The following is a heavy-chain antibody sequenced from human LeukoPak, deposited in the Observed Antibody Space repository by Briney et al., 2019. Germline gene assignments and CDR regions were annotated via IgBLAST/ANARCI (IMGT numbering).Heavy chain of an antibody. V-gene: IGHV3-23*01. Sequence: GGSLRLSCAASGFTFNNNAMSWVRQAPGKGLEWVSFISGSGGNTYYADSVKGRVTISRDNSKNTLYLQMNSQRAEDTALYYCAKFRGGSNQALYFDYWGQGTLVTVSS. D-gene: IGHD2-15*01. CDR1: GFTFNNNA. CDR3: AKFRGGSNQALYFDY. J-gene: IGHJ4*02. CDR2: ISGSGGNT.